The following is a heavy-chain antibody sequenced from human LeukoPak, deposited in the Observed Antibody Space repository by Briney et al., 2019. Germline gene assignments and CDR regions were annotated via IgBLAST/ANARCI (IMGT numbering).Heavy chain of an antibody. V-gene: IGHV3-30-3*01. J-gene: IGHJ4*02. CDR3: ASVAVAGLGGDY. CDR1: GFTFSSYA. Sequence: GGSLRLSCAASGFTFSSYAMHWVRQAPGKGLEWVAVISYDGSNKYYADSVKGRFTISRDKSKNTLYLQMNSLRAEDTAVYYCASVAVAGLGGDYWGQGTLVTVSS. CDR2: ISYDGSNK. D-gene: IGHD6-19*01.